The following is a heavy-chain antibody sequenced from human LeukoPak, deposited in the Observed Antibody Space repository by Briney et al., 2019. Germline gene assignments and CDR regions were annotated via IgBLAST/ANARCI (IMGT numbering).Heavy chain of an antibody. CDR1: GHTFTGYY. CDR3: ARDSQLSRAYAFDI. V-gene: IGHV1-2*02. D-gene: IGHD2-2*01. Sequence: ASVKVSCKASGHTFTGYYMHWVRQAPGQGLEWMGWINPNSGGTNYAQKFQGRVTMTRDTSISTAYMELSRLRSDDTAVYYCARDSQLSRAYAFDIWGQGTMVTVSS. J-gene: IGHJ3*02. CDR2: INPNSGGT.